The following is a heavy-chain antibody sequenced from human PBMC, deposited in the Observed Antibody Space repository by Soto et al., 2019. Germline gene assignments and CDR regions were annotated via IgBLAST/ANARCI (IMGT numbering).Heavy chain of an antibody. J-gene: IGHJ5*02. CDR1: GGSISSGAYY. Sequence: SETLSLTCTVSGGSISSGAYYWSWIRQHPGKGLEWIGYIYYSGSTYYNPSLKSRVTISVDTSKNQFSLKLSSVTAADTAVYYCASRMYNWNYVEPNWFDPWGQGTLVTVSS. V-gene: IGHV4-31*03. D-gene: IGHD1-7*01. CDR2: IYYSGST. CDR3: ASRMYNWNYVEPNWFDP.